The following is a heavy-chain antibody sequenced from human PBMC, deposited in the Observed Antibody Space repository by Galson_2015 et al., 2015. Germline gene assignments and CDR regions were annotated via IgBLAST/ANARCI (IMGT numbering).Heavy chain of an antibody. D-gene: IGHD3-10*01. CDR1: GFTFSSYG. Sequence: SLRLSCAASGFTFSSYGMHWVRQAPGKGLEWVAVIWYDGSNKYYTDSVKGRFTISRDNGQNSLYLQMNNLRDEDTAVYYCARGLGSTNKRDHRLDSWGQGPLVTVSS. J-gene: IGHJ5*01. CDR2: IWYDGSNK. CDR3: ARGLGSTNKRDHRLDS. V-gene: IGHV3-33*01.